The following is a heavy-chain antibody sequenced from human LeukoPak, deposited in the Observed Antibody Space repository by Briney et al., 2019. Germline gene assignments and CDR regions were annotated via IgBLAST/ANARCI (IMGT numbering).Heavy chain of an antibody. CDR1: GGSISSYY. D-gene: IGHD2-21*01. J-gene: IGHJ6*03. V-gene: IGHV4-59*08. CDR2: IYYSGST. CDR3: ARHYSYYYMDV. Sequence: SETLSLTCTVSGGSISSYYWSWIRQPPGEGLEWIGYIYYSGSTNYNPSLKSRVTMSVDTSNNQFSLKLGSVTAADTAVYYCARHYSYYYMDVWGKGTTVTVSS.